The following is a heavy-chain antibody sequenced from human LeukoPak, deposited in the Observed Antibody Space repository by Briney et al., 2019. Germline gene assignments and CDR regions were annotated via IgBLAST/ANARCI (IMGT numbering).Heavy chain of an antibody. CDR2: IHTSGST. CDR1: GGSISSGSYY. V-gene: IGHV4-61*02. D-gene: IGHD5-12*01. Sequence: SETLSLTCTVSGGSISSGSYYWSWLRQSAGKGLEWIGRIHTSGSTNYNPSLKSRVTMSVDTSKNQFSLKLSSVTAADTAVYYCARGDIRGNDAFDIWGQGTMVTVSS. J-gene: IGHJ3*02. CDR3: ARGDIRGNDAFDI.